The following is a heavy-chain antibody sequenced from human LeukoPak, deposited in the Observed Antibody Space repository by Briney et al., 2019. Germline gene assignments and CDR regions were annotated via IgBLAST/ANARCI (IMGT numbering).Heavy chain of an antibody. CDR1: GGPISSGDYY. V-gene: IGHV4-30-4*01. Sequence: SETLSLTCTVSGGPISSGDYYWSWIRQPPGKGLEWIGYIYYSGSTYYNPSLKSRVTISVDTSKNQFSLKLSSVTAADTAVYYCARGYGDYAADYWGQGTLVTVSS. CDR3: ARGYGDYAADY. J-gene: IGHJ4*02. CDR2: IYYSGST. D-gene: IGHD4-17*01.